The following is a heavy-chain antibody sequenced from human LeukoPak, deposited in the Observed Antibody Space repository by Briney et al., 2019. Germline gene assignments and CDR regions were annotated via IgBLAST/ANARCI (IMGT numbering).Heavy chain of an antibody. D-gene: IGHD4-17*01. CDR1: GYSFTRYW. CDR2: IYPGDSDT. V-gene: IGHV5-51*01. CDR3: ARGTTVTTFYFDY. Sequence: GVPLKISSTGSGYSFTRYWIGWARPMPGKRLEWMGIIYPGDSDTRYSTSFQGQVTISADKSISTAYLQWSSLKASDTAMYYCARGTTVTTFYFDYWGQGTLVTVSS. J-gene: IGHJ4*02.